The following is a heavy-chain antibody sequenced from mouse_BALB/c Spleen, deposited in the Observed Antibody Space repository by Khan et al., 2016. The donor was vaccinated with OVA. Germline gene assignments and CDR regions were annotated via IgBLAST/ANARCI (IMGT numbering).Heavy chain of an antibody. Sequence: QMQLKESGPGLVAPSQSLSITCTIPGFSLTNYGVHWVRQPPGKGLEWLVVIWSDGSTTYNSALKSRLTISKDNSKSQVFLKMNSLQTDDTAVYFCARQPYYHYNIMDYWGQGTSVTVSS. CDR2: IWSDGST. V-gene: IGHV2-6-1*01. D-gene: IGHD2-10*01. J-gene: IGHJ4*01. CDR3: ARQPYYHYNIMDY. CDR1: GFSLTNYG.